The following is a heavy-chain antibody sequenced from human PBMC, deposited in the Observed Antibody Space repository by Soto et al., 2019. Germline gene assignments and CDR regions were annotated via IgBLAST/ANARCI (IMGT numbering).Heavy chain of an antibody. CDR1: GGSFSGYY. V-gene: IGHV4-34*01. Sequence: SETLSLTCAVYGGSFSGYYWSWIRQPPGKGLEWIGEINHSGSTNYNPSLKSRVTISVDTSKNQFSLKLSSVTAADTAGYYCAIEIGCAQEEAIDYWGQGTLVTVSS. CDR3: AIEIGCAQEEAIDY. CDR2: INHSGST. D-gene: IGHD2-21*01. J-gene: IGHJ4*02.